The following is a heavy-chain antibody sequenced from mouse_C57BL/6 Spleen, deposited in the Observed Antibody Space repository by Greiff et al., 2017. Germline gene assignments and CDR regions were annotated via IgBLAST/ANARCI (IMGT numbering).Heavy chain of an antibody. CDR3: TLITTVGRDY. CDR1: GFNIKDDY. D-gene: IGHD1-1*01. CDR2: IDPENGDT. V-gene: IGHV14-4*01. J-gene: IGHJ2*01. Sequence: VQLQQSGAELVRPGASVKLSCTASGFNIKDDYMHWVKQRPEQGLEWIGWIDPENGDTEYASKFQGKATITADTSSNTAYLQLSSLTSEDTAVYYCTLITTVGRDYWGQGTTLTVSS.